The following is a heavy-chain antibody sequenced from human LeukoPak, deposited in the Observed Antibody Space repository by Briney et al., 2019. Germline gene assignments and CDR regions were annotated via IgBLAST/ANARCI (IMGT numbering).Heavy chain of an antibody. V-gene: IGHV1-69*05. CDR1: GGTFSSYA. D-gene: IGHD3-22*01. CDR2: IIPIFGTA. Sequence: AASVKVSCKASGGTFSSYAISWVRQAPGRGLEWMGGIIPIFGTANYEQKLQGRVTITTDESTSTAYMELSSLRSEDTAVYYCASTREDYYDSSGYNVINYWGQGTLVTVSS. CDR3: ASTREDYYDSSGYNVINY. J-gene: IGHJ4*02.